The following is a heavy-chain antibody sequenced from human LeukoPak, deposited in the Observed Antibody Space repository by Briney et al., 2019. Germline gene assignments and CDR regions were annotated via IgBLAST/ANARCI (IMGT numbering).Heavy chain of an antibody. V-gene: IGHV3-48*01. CDR1: GFTFSSYS. CDR2: ISSSSSTI. Sequence: PGGSLRLSCAASGFTFSSYSMNWVRQAPGKGLEWVSYISSSSSTIYYADSMKGRFTISRDNAKNSLYLQMNSLRAEDTAVYYCAKDFATYTYGQYYFDYWGQGTLVTVSS. J-gene: IGHJ4*02. D-gene: IGHD5-18*01. CDR3: AKDFATYTYGQYYFDY.